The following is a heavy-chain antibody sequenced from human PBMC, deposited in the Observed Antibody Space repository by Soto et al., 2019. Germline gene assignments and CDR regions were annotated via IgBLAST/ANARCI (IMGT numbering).Heavy chain of an antibody. V-gene: IGHV2-5*02. CDR3: AHSEGGYGDYNYYYYYYYMDV. Sequence: SGPTLVKPTQTLTLTCTFSGFSLSTSGVGVGWIRQPPGKALEWLALIYWDDDKRYSPSLKSRLTITKDTSKNQVVLTMTNMDPVDTATYYCAHSEGGYGDYNYYYYYYYMDVWGKGTTVTVSS. CDR2: IYWDDDK. J-gene: IGHJ6*03. D-gene: IGHD4-17*01. CDR1: GFSLSTSGVG.